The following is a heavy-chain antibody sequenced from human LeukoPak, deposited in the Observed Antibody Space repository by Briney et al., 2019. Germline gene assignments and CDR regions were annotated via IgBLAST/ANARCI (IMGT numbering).Heavy chain of an antibody. CDR1: GGSISSSNW. J-gene: IGHJ4*02. CDR3: ARVNSSSWYTDY. CDR2: IYHSGST. V-gene: IGHV4-4*02. Sequence: TSGTLSLTCADSGGSISSSNWWSWVRQPPGKGLEWIGEIYHSGSTNYNPSLKSRVTISVDKSKNQFSLKLSSVTAADTAVYYCARVNSSSWYTDYWGQGTLVTVSS. D-gene: IGHD6-13*01.